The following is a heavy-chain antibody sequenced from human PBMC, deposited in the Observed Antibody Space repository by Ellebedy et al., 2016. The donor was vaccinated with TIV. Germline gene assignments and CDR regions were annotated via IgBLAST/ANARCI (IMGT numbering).Heavy chain of an antibody. CDR2: ISSTSGHI. V-gene: IGHV3-21*05. D-gene: IGHD6-19*01. CDR3: AREGYGSGHCGAFDI. Sequence: GESLKISCAASGITFNDYSMHWVRQAPGTGLEWISYISSTSGHIYYADSVKGRFTISRDNAKTSLYLQMNSLRAEDTAVYYCAREGYGSGHCGAFDIWGQGTVVTVSS. J-gene: IGHJ3*02. CDR1: GITFNDYS.